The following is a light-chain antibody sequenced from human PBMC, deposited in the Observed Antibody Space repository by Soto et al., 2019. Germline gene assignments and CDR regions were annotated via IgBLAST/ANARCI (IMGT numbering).Light chain of an antibody. J-gene: IGKJ1*01. CDR2: SAS. CDR1: QSISDT. Sequence: EIVMTQSPATLSVSPGGRATLSCRASQSISDTLAWYQQKPGQAPRLLIYSASRRATGFPGRFSGSGSGTDFTLTISSLQSEDLAVYYCQQHNNWPWTFGQGTKVDIK. V-gene: IGKV3-15*01. CDR3: QQHNNWPWT.